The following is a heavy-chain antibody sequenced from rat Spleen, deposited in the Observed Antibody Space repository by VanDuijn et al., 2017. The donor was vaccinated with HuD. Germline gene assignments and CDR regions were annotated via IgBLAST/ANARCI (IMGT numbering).Heavy chain of an antibody. CDR1: GFTLSDYY. CDR3: ARRYDFDY. D-gene: IGHD1-11*01. Sequence: EVQLVESDGGLVQPGRSLKLSCAASGFTLSDYYMAWVRQAPTKGLEWVATISSDGRRNYYRDSVKGRFTISRDNAKSSLYLQMDSLRSADTATYYCARRYDFDYWGQGVMVTVSS. CDR2: ISSDGRRN. J-gene: IGHJ2*01. V-gene: IGHV5-29*01.